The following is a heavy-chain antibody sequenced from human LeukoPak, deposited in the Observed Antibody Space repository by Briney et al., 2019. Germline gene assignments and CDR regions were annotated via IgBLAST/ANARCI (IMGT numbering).Heavy chain of an antibody. CDR1: GFTFSSSA. D-gene: IGHD2-15*01. V-gene: IGHV3-23*01. Sequence: PGRSLRLSCAASGFTFSSSAMSWVRQAPGKGLEWVSAISGSGGYTNYADSVKGRFTISRDNSKNTLYLQMNSLRVEGTAVYYCAKDLQYCSGGSCYSAFDYWGQGTLVTVSS. J-gene: IGHJ4*02. CDR2: ISGSGGYT. CDR3: AKDLQYCSGGSCYSAFDY.